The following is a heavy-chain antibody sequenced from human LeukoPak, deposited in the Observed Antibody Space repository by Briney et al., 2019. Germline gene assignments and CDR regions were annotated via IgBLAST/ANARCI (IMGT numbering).Heavy chain of an antibody. CDR3: AKVRPSGYYDSSGYLYYFDY. J-gene: IGHJ4*02. V-gene: IGHV3-23*01. CDR2: ISGGGGST. CDR1: GFTFSSYA. D-gene: IGHD3-22*01. Sequence: GGTLRLSCAASGFTFSSYAMSWVRQAPGKGLEWVSAISGGGGSTYYADSVKGRFTISRDNSKNTLYLQMNSLRAEDTAVYYCAKVRPSGYYDSSGYLYYFDYWGQGTLVTVSS.